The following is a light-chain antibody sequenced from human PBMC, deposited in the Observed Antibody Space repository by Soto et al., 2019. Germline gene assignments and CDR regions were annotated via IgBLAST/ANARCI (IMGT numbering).Light chain of an antibody. CDR1: QSVSSTY. J-gene: IGKJ4*01. CDR3: QPYNNWPLT. Sequence: EILMTRSPATLSVSPGERATLSCRASQSVSSTYLAWYQQKPGQAPRLLIYGASSRATGIPDRFSGSGSGTDFTLAINSLQSEDFAVYYCQPYNNWPLTFGGGTKV. CDR2: GAS. V-gene: IGKV3D-15*01.